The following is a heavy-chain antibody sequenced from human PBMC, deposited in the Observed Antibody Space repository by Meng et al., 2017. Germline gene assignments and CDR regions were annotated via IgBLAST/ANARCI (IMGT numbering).Heavy chain of an antibody. CDR3: ATRAKGVYCGGDCHRYWYFDL. J-gene: IGHJ2*01. CDR2: IYTSGST. CDR1: GGSISSYY. Sequence: GSLRLSCTVSGGSISSYYWSWIRQPAGKGLEWIGRIYTSGSTNYNPSLKSRVTMSVDTSKNQFSLKLSSVTAADTAVYYCATRAKGVYCGGDCHRYWYFDLWGRGTLVTVSS. D-gene: IGHD2-21*02. V-gene: IGHV4-4*07.